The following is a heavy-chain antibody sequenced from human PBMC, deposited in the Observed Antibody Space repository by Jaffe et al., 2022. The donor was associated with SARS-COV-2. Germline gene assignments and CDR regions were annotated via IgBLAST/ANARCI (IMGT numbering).Heavy chain of an antibody. J-gene: IGHJ4*02. CDR1: GFTFSSYA. CDR2: ISGSGGTT. V-gene: IGHV3-23*01. CDR3: SKNRGVTLPDW. Sequence: EAQLLESGGGLVQPGGSLRLSCAASGFTFSSYAMGWLRQAPGKGLEWVSAISGSGGTTYYADSVRGRFTVSRDNSKNTLYLQMNSLRAEDTALYYCSKNRGVTLPDWWGQGTLVTVSS. D-gene: IGHD3-9*01.